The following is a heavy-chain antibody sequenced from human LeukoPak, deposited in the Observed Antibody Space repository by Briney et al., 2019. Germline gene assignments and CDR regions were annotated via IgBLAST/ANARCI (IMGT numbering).Heavy chain of an antibody. J-gene: IGHJ4*02. CDR2: ISFDGKNK. CDR3: VRPMTTTRNFEH. D-gene: IGHD1-1*01. V-gene: IGHV3-30*03. CDR1: GFTFSSQP. Sequence: PGRSLRLSCAASGFTFSSQPMHWVRQTPGKGLEWVAPISFDGKNKFYGDSVIGRFTISRDNTKNTLFLQMNSLRAEDMGVYYCVRPMTTTRNFEHWGQGTLVTVSS.